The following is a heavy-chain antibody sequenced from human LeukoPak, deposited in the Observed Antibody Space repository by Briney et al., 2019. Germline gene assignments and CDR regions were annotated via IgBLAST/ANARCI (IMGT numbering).Heavy chain of an antibody. Sequence: GGSLRLSCAASGFTFSTHSMNWVRQAPGKGLEWVSSISSTGSYIYYADSVKGRFTISRDNAKNSVYLQMNSLRAEDTAVYYCARRPYYYDSLDYWGPGTLVTVSS. D-gene: IGHD3-22*01. V-gene: IGHV3-21*06. CDR1: GFTFSTHS. CDR3: ARRPYYYDSLDY. J-gene: IGHJ4*02. CDR2: ISSTGSYI.